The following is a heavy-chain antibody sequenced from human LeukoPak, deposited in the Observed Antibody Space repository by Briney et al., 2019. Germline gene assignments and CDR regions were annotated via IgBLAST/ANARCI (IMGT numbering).Heavy chain of an antibody. V-gene: IGHV3-23*01. CDR3: AKEYSGYDFDC. Sequence: GGSLRLSCVASGFTLRTYAMSRVRQAPGKGLEWVSDISGSAGFTYYADAVRGRFTVSRDISTNTVFLQMDSLRAGDTAVYYCAKEYSGYDFDCWGQGTLVTVSS. J-gene: IGHJ4*01. CDR1: GFTLRTYA. D-gene: IGHD5-12*01. CDR2: ISGSAGFT.